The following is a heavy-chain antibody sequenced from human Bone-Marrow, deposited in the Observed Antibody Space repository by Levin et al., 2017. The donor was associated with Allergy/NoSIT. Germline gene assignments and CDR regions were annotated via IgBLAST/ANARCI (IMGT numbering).Heavy chain of an antibody. V-gene: IGHV3-30-3*01. D-gene: IGHD3-22*01. J-gene: IGHJ1*01. CDR1: GFTFSSYA. CDR3: ARDRDLVVVIYTFQH. CDR2: ISYDGSNK. Sequence: GGSLRLSCAASGFTFSSYAMHWVRQAPGKGLEWVAVISYDGSNKYYADSVKGRFTISRDNSKNTLYLQMNSLRAEDTAVYYCARDRDLVVVIYTFQHWGQGTLVTVSS.